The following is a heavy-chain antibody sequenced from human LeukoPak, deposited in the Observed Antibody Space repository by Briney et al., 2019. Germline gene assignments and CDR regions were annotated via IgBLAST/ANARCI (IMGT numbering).Heavy chain of an antibody. J-gene: IGHJ6*03. D-gene: IGHD2-15*01. CDR3: ARTMEGYCSGGSCYQYSYYMDV. V-gene: IGHV4-59*01. Sequence: PSETLSLTCTVSGGSISRYYWSWIRQPPGKGLEWIGYIYYRGSTNYNPSLKSRVTISVDTSKNQFSLKLTSVTAADTAVYYCARTMEGYCSGGSCYQYSYYMDVWGKGTTVTVSS. CDR2: IYYRGST. CDR1: GGSISRYY.